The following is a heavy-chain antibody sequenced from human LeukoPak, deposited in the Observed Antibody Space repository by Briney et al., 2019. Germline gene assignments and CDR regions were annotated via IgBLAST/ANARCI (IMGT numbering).Heavy chain of an antibody. CDR2: INHSGST. J-gene: IGHJ6*03. Sequence: SETLSLTCGAYGGSFSGYYWSWIRQPPGKGLEWIGEINHSGSTNYNPSLKSRVTISVDTSKNQFSLKLSSVTAADTAAYYCARRGGIIRGVASYYYMDVWGKGTTVTISS. CDR3: ARRGGIIRGVASYYYMDV. CDR1: GGSFSGYY. V-gene: IGHV4-34*01. D-gene: IGHD3-10*01.